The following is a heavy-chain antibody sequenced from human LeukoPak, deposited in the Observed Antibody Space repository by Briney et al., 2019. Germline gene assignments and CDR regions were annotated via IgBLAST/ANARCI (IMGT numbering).Heavy chain of an antibody. CDR3: ARLKDDVTKFDY. V-gene: IGHV3-7*01. CDR2: INQDVSRL. J-gene: IGHJ4*02. D-gene: IGHD2-8*01. Sequence: PGGSLRLSCAGSGFSFSRYWMAWVRQAPGKGLEWVASINQDVSRLHYVDSVKGRFTISRDNAKSSLFLQMTSLRVEDTAVYYCARLKDDVTKFDYWSQGTLVTVSS. CDR1: GFSFSRYW.